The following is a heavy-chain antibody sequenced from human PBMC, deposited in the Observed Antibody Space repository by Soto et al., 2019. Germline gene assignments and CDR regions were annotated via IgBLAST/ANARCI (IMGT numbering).Heavy chain of an antibody. CDR2: IWYDGSNK. CDR1: GFTFSSYG. D-gene: IGHD2-2*02. Sequence: LRLSCAASGFTFSSYGMHWVRQAPGKGLEWVAVIWYDGSNKYYADSVKGRFTISRDNSKNTLYLQMNSLRAEDTAVYYCAKILIRLIVVVPAAISGLDYWGQGTLVTVSS. J-gene: IGHJ4*02. CDR3: AKILIRLIVVVPAAISGLDY. V-gene: IGHV3-33*06.